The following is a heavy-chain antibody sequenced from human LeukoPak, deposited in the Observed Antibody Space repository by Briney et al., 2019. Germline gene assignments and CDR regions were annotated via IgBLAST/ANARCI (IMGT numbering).Heavy chain of an antibody. CDR1: GGSISSYY. CDR2: IYYSGST. CDR3: ARGEYYYGSGSYRMDV. J-gene: IGHJ6*04. V-gene: IGHV4-59*12. D-gene: IGHD3-10*01. Sequence: SETLSLTCTVPGGSISSYYWSWIRQPPGKGLEWIGYIYYSGSTNYNPSLKSRVTISVDTSKNQFSLKLSSVTAADTAVYYCARGEYYYGSGSYRMDVWGKGTTVTISS.